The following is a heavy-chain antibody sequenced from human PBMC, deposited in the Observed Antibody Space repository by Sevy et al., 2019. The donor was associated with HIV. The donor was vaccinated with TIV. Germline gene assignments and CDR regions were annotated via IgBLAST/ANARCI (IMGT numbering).Heavy chain of an antibody. CDR1: GFSFSTYW. CDR3: AKGNSGSFDY. D-gene: IGHD3-22*01. CDR2: IKQDESEK. Sequence: GGSLRLSCAASGFSFSTYWMHWVRQAPGKGQEWVENIKQDESEKYYVASVKGRFTISRDNAKNSVYLEMNSLRPEDTAIYYCAKGNSGSFDYWGQGTLVTVSS. J-gene: IGHJ4*02. V-gene: IGHV3-7*01.